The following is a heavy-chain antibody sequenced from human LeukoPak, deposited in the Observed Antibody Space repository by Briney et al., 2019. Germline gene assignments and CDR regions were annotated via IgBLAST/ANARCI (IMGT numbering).Heavy chain of an antibody. V-gene: IGHV4-38-2*01. CDR1: SYSITSGHF. CDR2: IYYTGST. CDR3: ARHEMYSSGCHLDY. Sequence: PSETLSLTCAVSSYSITSGHFWGWIRQPPGKGLEWIGNIYYTGSTYYNPSLKSRVTISVDTSKNQFSLKLSSVTAADTALYYCARHEMYSSGCHLDYWGQGTLVTVSS. D-gene: IGHD6-19*01. J-gene: IGHJ4*02.